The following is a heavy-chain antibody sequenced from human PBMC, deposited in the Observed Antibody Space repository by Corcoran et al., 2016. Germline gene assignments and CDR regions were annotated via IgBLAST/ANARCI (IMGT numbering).Heavy chain of an antibody. J-gene: IGHJ4*02. CDR1: GGSFSGYY. Sequence: QVQLQQWGAGLLKPSETLSLTCAVYGGSFSGYYWSWIRQPPGKGLEWIGEINHSGSTNYNPSLKSRVTISVDTSKNQFSLKLSSVTAADTAVYYCARRSSTVTTWAYWGQGTLVIVSS. D-gene: IGHD4-4*01. CDR2: INHSGST. V-gene: IGHV4-34*01. CDR3: ARRSSTVTTWAY.